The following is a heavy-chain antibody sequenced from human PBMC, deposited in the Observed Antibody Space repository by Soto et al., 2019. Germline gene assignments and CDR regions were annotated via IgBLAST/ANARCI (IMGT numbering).Heavy chain of an antibody. D-gene: IGHD6-13*01. CDR3: ARDWSIAAAGSDYYYGMDV. V-gene: IGHV1-3*01. CDR2: INAGNGNT. J-gene: IGHJ6*02. CDR1: GYTFTSYA. Sequence: QVQLVQSGAEVKKPGASVKVSCKASGYTFTSYAMHWVRQAPGQRLEWMGWINAGNGNTKYSQKFQGRVTITRDTSASTAYVELSSLRSEDTAVYYCARDWSIAAAGSDYYYGMDVWGQGTTVTVSS.